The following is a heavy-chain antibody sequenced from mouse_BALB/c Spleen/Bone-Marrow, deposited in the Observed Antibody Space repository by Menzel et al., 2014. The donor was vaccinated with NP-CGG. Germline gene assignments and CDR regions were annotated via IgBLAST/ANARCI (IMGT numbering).Heavy chain of an antibody. V-gene: IGHV1-37*01. D-gene: IGHD2-3*01. J-gene: IGHJ4*01. CDR2: INPYNGAT. Sequence: EVQLQQSGPELVKPGASMKISCKASGYSFTACFIHWIKQSHVKSLEWIGRINPYNGATTYSQNFNDKASLTVDKSSSTAYMELHSLTSEDSAVYYCARRWSGAMDYWGQGTSVTVSS. CDR1: GYSFTACF. CDR3: ARRWSGAMDY.